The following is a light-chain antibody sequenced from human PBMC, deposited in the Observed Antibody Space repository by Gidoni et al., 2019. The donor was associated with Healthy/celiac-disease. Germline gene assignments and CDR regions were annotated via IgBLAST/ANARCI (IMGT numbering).Light chain of an antibody. CDR1: QSVLYSSNNKNY. CDR2: CAS. V-gene: IGKV4-1*01. Sequence: DIGMSQAPDYLAVSLGERATINCKSSQSVLYSSNNKNYLAWYQQKPGQPPKLLIYCASTRESGVPDRFSGSGSGTDFTLTISSLQAEDVAVYYCQQYYSTTWTFGQXTKVEIK. J-gene: IGKJ1*01. CDR3: QQYYSTTWT.